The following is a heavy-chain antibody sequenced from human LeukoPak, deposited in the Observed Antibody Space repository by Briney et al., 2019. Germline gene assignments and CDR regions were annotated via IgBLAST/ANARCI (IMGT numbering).Heavy chain of an antibody. V-gene: IGHV3-7*01. CDR3: ARDTSAAYCSGGSCRGWYFYYYYYMDV. CDR2: VKQDGSDK. J-gene: IGHJ6*03. Sequence: PGGSLRLSCAASGFTFSSYWMSWVRQAPGKGLEWVANVKQDGSDKFYVDSVKGRFTISRDNAKNSLYLQMNSLRAEDTAVYYCARDTSAAYCSGGSCRGWYFYYYYYMDVWGKGTTVTVSS. CDR1: GFTFSSYW. D-gene: IGHD2-15*01.